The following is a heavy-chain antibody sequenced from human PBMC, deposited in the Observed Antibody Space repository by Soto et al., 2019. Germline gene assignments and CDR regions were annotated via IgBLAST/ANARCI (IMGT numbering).Heavy chain of an antibody. CDR2: IYYSGST. CDR3: ARDISIFGVVKNWFDP. Sequence: PSETLSLTCTVSGGSISSSSYYWSWIRQPPGKGLEWIGYIYYSGSTYYNPSLKSRVTISVDTSKNQFSLKLSSVTAADTAVYYCARDISIFGVVKNWFDPWGQGTLVNVS. D-gene: IGHD3-3*01. V-gene: IGHV4-30-4*01. CDR1: GGSISSSSYY. J-gene: IGHJ5*02.